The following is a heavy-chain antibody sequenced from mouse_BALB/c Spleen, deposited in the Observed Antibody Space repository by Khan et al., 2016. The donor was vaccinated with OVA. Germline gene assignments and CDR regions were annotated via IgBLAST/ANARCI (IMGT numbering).Heavy chain of an antibody. CDR2: IWGGGGT. J-gene: IGHJ4*01. V-gene: IGHV2-6-4*01. D-gene: IGHD2-14*01. CDR1: GFSLSRYN. Sequence: QVQLKQSGPGLVAPSQSLSITCTVSGFSLSRYNIHWVRQPPGKGLEWLGMIWGGGGTDYNSTLKSRLSIRKDNSKSQGLLKMNSLQTDDTAMYFCARAYYRYDGYYAMDYWGQGTSVTVSA. CDR3: ARAYYRYDGYYAMDY.